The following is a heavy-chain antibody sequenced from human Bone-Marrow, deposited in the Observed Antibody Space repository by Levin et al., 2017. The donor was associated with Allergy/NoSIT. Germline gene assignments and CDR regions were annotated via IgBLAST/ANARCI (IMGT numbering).Heavy chain of an antibody. J-gene: IGHJ5*02. CDR2: FSYSGST. Sequence: PSETLSLICNVSGASITSSYWSWIRQSPGKGLEYIGHFSYSGSTNYNPSLKSRVSISVDTSKNQFSLKLNSVTSADTAVYYCARGHYSFWFDPWGQGSLVTVSS. V-gene: IGHV4-59*01. CDR3: ARGHYSFWFDP. D-gene: IGHD2-21*01. CDR1: GASITSSY.